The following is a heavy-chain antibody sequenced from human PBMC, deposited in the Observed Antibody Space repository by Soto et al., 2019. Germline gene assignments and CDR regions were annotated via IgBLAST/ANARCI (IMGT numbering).Heavy chain of an antibody. V-gene: IGHV1-69*12. J-gene: IGHJ5*02. CDR3: ARDQYYDIYRRMGGGFDP. CDR1: GGTFSSYA. Sequence: QVQLVQSGAEVKKPGSSVKVSCKASGGTFSSYAISWVRQAPAPGLEWMGGIIPIFGTANYAQKFQGRVTITADESTSTAYMELSSLRYEDTAVYYCARDQYYDIYRRMGGGFDPWGPGTLVTVSS. D-gene: IGHD3-9*01. CDR2: IIPIFGTA.